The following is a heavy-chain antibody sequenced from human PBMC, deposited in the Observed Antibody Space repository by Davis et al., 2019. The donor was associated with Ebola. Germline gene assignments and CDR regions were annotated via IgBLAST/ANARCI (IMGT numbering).Heavy chain of an antibody. Sequence: MPSETLSFTCAVYGGSFSGYFWTWIRQPPGKGLEWIGEINHSGSTNYNPSLKSRVTISVDTSKNQISLKLSSVTAADTAVYYCARDCGGDCYYNWFDPWGQGTLVTVSS. CDR1: GGSFSGYF. D-gene: IGHD2-21*02. CDR3: ARDCGGDCYYNWFDP. J-gene: IGHJ5*02. V-gene: IGHV4-34*01. CDR2: INHSGST.